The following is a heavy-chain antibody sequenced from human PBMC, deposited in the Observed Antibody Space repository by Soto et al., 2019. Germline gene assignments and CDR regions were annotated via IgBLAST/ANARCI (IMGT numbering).Heavy chain of an antibody. Sequence: GGSLRLSCAASGFTSSSYAMHWVRQARGKGLEWVAVISYEGSNKYYADSVKGRFTISRDNSKNTAYLQMSSLRPEDTAVYYCVKGEYYYDGSAYYPFDYWGQGRMVTVSS. CDR1: GFTSSSYA. CDR3: VKGEYYYDGSAYYPFDY. D-gene: IGHD3-22*01. J-gene: IGHJ4*02. V-gene: IGHV3-30*14. CDR2: ISYEGSNK.